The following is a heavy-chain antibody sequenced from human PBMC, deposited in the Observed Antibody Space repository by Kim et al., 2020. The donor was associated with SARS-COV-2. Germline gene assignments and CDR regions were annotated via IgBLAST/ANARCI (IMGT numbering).Heavy chain of an antibody. CDR2: VSYDGNTK. Sequence: GGSLRLSCAASGFIFSIYGMHWVRQAPGKGLEWVAVVSYDGNTKFYADSVKGRFTISRDNSTNTLYLQMDSLSAEDTAVYYCPKEYTVYAMTYWYFDLWGRGTLRTVSS. V-gene: IGHV3-30*18. J-gene: IGHJ2*01. CDR3: PKEYTVYAMTYWYFDL. CDR1: GFIFSIYG. D-gene: IGHD2-8*01.